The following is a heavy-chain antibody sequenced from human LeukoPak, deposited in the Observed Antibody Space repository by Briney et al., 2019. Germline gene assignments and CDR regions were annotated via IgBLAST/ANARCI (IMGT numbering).Heavy chain of an antibody. D-gene: IGHD6-19*01. V-gene: IGHV1-18*01. Sequence: GASVKVSCKASGYTFTSYGISWVRQAPGQGLEWMGWISAYNGNTNYAQKLQGRVTITRDTSASTAYMELSSLRSEDTAVYYCAGQVRRQWQQFDYWGQGTLVTVSS. J-gene: IGHJ4*02. CDR1: GYTFTSYG. CDR3: AGQVRRQWQQFDY. CDR2: ISAYNGNT.